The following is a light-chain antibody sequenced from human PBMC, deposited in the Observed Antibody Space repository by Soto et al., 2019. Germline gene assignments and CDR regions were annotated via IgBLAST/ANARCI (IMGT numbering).Light chain of an antibody. CDR1: QSVNKW. V-gene: IGKV1-5*01. CDR2: DAS. J-gene: IGKJ5*01. CDR3: EQYDKWPPIT. Sequence: DIQMTQSPSTLSASVGDRVTITCRASQSVNKWLAWFQQKPGKVPKLLIFDASTLQTGVPSRFGGGGSGTEFTLTISGLQPDDFAVYYCEQYDKWPPITFGQGTRLEIK.